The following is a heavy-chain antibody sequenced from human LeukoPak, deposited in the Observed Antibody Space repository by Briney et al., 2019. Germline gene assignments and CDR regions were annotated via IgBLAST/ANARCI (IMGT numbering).Heavy chain of an antibody. V-gene: IGHV3-73*01. CDR3: APLGYCSSTSCYKLYLG. CDR1: GFTFSGSA. J-gene: IGHJ4*02. D-gene: IGHD2-2*02. CDR2: IRSKANSYAT. Sequence: GGSLRLSCAASGFTFSGSAMHWVRQASGKGLEWVGRIRSKANSYATAYAASVKGRFTISRDDSKNTAYLQMNSLKTEDTAVYYCAPLGYCSSTSCYKLYLGWGQGTLVTVSS.